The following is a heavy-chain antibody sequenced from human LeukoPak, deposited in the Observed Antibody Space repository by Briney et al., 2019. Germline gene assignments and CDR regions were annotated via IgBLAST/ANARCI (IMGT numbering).Heavy chain of an antibody. CDR3: AGEEIRSWFDP. D-gene: IGHD5-24*01. J-gene: IGHJ5*02. Sequence: PSETLSLTCTVSGGSISSYYWSWIRQPPGKGLEWIGYIYYSGSTNYNPSLKSRVTISVDTSKNQFSLKLSSVTAADTAVYYCAGEEIRSWFDPWGQGTLVTVSS. V-gene: IGHV4-59*01. CDR1: GGSISSYY. CDR2: IYYSGST.